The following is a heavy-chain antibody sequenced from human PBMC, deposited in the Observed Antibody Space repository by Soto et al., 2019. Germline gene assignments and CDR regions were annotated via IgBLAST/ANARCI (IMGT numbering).Heavy chain of an antibody. D-gene: IGHD3-22*01. CDR2: IKSKTDGGTT. Sequence: GGSLRLSCAASGFTFSNAWMSWVRQAPGKGLEWVGRIKSKTDGGTTDYAAPMKGRFTISRDDSKNTLYLQMNSLKTEDTAVYYCTTGYYYDSSGYVTRDAFDIWGQGTMVTVSS. CDR3: TTGYYYDSSGYVTRDAFDI. CDR1: GFTFSNAW. J-gene: IGHJ3*02. V-gene: IGHV3-15*01.